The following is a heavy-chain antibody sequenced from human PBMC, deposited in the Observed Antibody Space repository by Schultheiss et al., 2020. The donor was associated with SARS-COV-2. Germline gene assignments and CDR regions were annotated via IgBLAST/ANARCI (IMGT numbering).Heavy chain of an antibody. V-gene: IGHV3-74*01. D-gene: IGHD1-7*01. J-gene: IGHJ6*02. Sequence: GGSLRLSCAASGFTFSDYWMHWVRQAPGEGLMWVSRINGDGSTINYADSVKGRFTISRDNAKNTLFLQMNSLRAEDTAVYYCARVRTTGTTPYYYGMDVWGQGTTVTVSS. CDR1: GFTFSDYW. CDR3: ARVRTTGTTPYYYGMDV. CDR2: INGDGSTI.